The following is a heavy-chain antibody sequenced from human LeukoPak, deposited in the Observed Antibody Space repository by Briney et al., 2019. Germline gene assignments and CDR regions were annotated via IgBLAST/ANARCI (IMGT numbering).Heavy chain of an antibody. V-gene: IGHV4-39*01. D-gene: IGHD1-26*01. CDR2: IYYSGST. J-gene: IGHJ4*02. CDR1: GGSISSSSYY. Sequence: SETLSLTRTVSGGSISSSSYYWGWIRQPPGKGLEWIGSIYYSGSTYYNPSLKSRVTISVDTSKNQFSLKLSSVTAADTAVYYCARHVVGATNFDYWGQGTLVTVSS. CDR3: ARHVVGATNFDY.